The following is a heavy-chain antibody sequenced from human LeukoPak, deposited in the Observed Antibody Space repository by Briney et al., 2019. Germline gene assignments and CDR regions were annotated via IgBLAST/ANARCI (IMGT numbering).Heavy chain of an antibody. CDR3: ARVRREYSSGWYFFDY. V-gene: IGHV4-39*07. Sequence: SETLSLTCTVSGGSISSSSYYWGWIRQPPGKGLEWIGSIYYSGSTYYNPSLKSRVTISVDMSKIQFSLKLSSVTAADTAVYYCARVRREYSSGWYFFDYWGQGTLVTVSS. CDR1: GGSISSSSYY. CDR2: IYYSGST. D-gene: IGHD6-19*01. J-gene: IGHJ4*02.